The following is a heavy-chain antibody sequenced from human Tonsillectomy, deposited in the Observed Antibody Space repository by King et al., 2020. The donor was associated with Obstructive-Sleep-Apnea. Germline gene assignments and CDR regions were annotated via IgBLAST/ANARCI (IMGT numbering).Heavy chain of an antibody. CDR2: INTNTGNP. D-gene: IGHD2-15*01. CDR3: AREGLGYCGGGSCLYQYGMDV. Sequence: QLVQSGSELKKPGASVRVSCKASGYTFTIYAMNWVRQAPGQGLEWMGWINTNTGNPTYAQGFTGRFVFSLDTSVSTAYLQISSLKAEDTAVYYCAREGLGYCGGGSCLYQYGMDVWGQGTTVTVSS. J-gene: IGHJ6*02. CDR1: GYTFTIYA. V-gene: IGHV7-4-1*02.